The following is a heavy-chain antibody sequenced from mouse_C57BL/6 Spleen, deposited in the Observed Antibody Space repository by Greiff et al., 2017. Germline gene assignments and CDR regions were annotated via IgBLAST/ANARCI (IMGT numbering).Heavy chain of an antibody. CDR1: GYTFTSYW. D-gene: IGHD2-2*01. Sequence: QVQLQQPGTELVKPGASVKLSCKASGYTFTSYWMHWVKQRPGQGLEWIGNINPSNGGTNYNEKFKSKATLTVDKSSSTAYMQLSSLASEDSAVYYCARDGYDASWFAYWGQGTLVTVSA. V-gene: IGHV1-53*01. CDR2: INPSNGGT. J-gene: IGHJ3*01. CDR3: ARDGYDASWFAY.